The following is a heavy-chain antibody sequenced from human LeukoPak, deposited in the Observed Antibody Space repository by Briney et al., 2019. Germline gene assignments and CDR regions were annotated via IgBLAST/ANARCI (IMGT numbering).Heavy chain of an antibody. Sequence: GESLKIPCKGSGYSFTSYWIGWVRQMPGKGLEWMWIIYPGDSDTRYSPSFQGQVTISADKSISTAYLQWSSLKASDTAMYYCARVTTGTTYGDYYYGMDVWGQGTTVTVSS. D-gene: IGHD1-1*01. J-gene: IGHJ6*02. CDR3: ARVTTGTTYGDYYYGMDV. CDR2: IYPGDSDT. CDR1: GYSFTSYW. V-gene: IGHV5-51*01.